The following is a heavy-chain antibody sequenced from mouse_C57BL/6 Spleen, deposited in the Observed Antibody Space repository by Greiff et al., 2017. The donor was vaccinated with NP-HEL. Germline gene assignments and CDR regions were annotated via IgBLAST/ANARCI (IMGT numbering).Heavy chain of an antibody. CDR2: ISSGSSTI. J-gene: IGHJ2*01. D-gene: IGHD1-1*01. CDR1: GFTFSDYG. V-gene: IGHV5-17*01. Sequence: EVQVVESGGGLVKPGGSLKLSCAASGFTFSDYGMHWVRQALEKGLEWVAYISSGSSTIYYADTVKGRFTISRDNAKNTLFLQMTSLRSEDTAMYYCARPNSPYYYGSSSYYFDYWGQGTTLTVSS. CDR3: ARPNSPYYYGSSSYYFDY.